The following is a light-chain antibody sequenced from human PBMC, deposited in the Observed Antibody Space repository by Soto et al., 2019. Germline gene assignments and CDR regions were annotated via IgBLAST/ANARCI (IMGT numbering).Light chain of an antibody. J-gene: IGKJ5*01. Sequence: ELVLTQSPATLSLSPGERATLSCRASQFLSSYLAWYQQKPGQAPRLLMFDASNRATGIPARFSGSGSGTDFTLTISSLEPEDFAVYYCQHRSIWPVSFGQGTRLEIK. CDR3: QHRSIWPVS. CDR1: QFLSSY. CDR2: DAS. V-gene: IGKV3-11*01.